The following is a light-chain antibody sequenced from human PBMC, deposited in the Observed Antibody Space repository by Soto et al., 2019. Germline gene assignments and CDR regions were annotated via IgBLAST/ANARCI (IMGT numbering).Light chain of an antibody. CDR2: EVS. V-gene: IGLV2-8*01. CDR3: TSHVGSDIWV. J-gene: IGLJ3*02. CDR1: SSDVGAYKY. Sequence: QSVLTQPPSASGSPGQSVTISCTGTSSDVGAYKYVSWYQQYPGKAPKLMIYEVSKRASGVPDRFSGSKSGNTASLTVSGLQAEDEADYYCTSHVGSDIWVFGGGTKLPLL.